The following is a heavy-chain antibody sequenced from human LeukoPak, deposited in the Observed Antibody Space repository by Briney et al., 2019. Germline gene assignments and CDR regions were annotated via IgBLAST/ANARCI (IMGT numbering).Heavy chain of an antibody. CDR2: ISGSGGST. V-gene: IGHV3-23*01. CDR1: GFTFSDYY. CDR3: AKGRSYCSSTSCPPGWFDP. J-gene: IGHJ5*02. D-gene: IGHD2-2*01. Sequence: GGSLRLSCAASGFTFSDYYMSWVRQAPGKGLEWVSAISGSGGSTYYADSVKGRFTISRDNSKNTLYLQMNSLRAEDTAVYYCAKGRSYCSSTSCPPGWFDPWGQGTLVTVSS.